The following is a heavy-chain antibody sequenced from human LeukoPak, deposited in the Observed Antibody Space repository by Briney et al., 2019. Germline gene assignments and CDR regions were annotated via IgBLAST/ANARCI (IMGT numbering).Heavy chain of an antibody. CDR2: ISDDGSNK. Sequence: PGRSLRLSCAASGFNFSSYGMHWVRQAPGKGLEWVAAISDDGSNKYYADSVKGRFTISRDNSKNTVYLQMNSLRAEDTAVYYCAKDLENYYDSSGYVDYWGQGTLVTVSS. D-gene: IGHD3-22*01. CDR3: AKDLENYYDSSGYVDY. CDR1: GFNFSSYG. V-gene: IGHV3-30*18. J-gene: IGHJ4*02.